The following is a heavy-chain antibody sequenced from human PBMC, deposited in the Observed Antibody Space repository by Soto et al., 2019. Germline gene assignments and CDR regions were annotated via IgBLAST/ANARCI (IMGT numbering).Heavy chain of an antibody. J-gene: IGHJ5*02. V-gene: IGHV4-31*03. Sequence: SLTCTVSGGSISSGGYYWSWIRQHPVKGLEWIGYIYYSGSTYYNPSLKSRVTISVDTSKNQFSLKLSSVTAADTAVYYCARGLPDYHNWFYPWGQGPLVTV. CDR2: IYYSGST. D-gene: IGHD3-10*01. CDR1: GGSISSGGYY. CDR3: ARGLPDYHNWFYP.